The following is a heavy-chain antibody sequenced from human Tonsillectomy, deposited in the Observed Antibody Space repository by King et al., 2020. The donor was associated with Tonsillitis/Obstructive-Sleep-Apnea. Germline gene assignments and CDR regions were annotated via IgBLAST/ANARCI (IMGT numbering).Heavy chain of an antibody. Sequence: VQLVESGGDLVKPGGSLRLSCAASGFPFINAWMSWVRQAPGKGLEWVGRIKSKTDGGTTDYAAPVKGRFTISRDDSKNTLYLQMNSLKTEDTAVYYCTKDWGCDSSPTMAFDYWGQGSLVTVSS. CDR2: IKSKTDGGTT. CDR1: GFPFINAW. V-gene: IGHV3-15*01. D-gene: IGHD6-6*01. CDR3: TKDWGCDSSPTMAFDY. J-gene: IGHJ4*02.